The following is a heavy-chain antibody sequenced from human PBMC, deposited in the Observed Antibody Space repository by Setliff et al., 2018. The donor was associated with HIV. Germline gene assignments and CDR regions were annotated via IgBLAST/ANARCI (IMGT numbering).Heavy chain of an antibody. CDR2: IYYSGTT. V-gene: IGHV4-39*07. Sequence: PSETLSLTCTVSGGLISSHIYQWGWIRQPPGKGLEWIGSIYYSGTTYYNPSLKSRLTISIDTSMNQFSLKLSSVTAADTAVYYCARGVFSGYDKGIDYWGQGTLVTVSS. J-gene: IGHJ4*02. D-gene: IGHD5-12*01. CDR3: ARGVFSGYDKGIDY. CDR1: GGLISSHIYQ.